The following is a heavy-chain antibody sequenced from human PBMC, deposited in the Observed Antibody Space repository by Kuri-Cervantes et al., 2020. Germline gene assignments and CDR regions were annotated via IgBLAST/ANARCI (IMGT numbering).Heavy chain of an antibody. CDR2: ISSTSSYI. CDR3: ARDGRGQQYYYGMDV. CDR1: GFTFSSYA. V-gene: IGHV3-21*01. D-gene: IGHD6-13*01. Sequence: GESLKISCAASGFTFSSYAMSWVRQAPGKGLEWVSSISSTSSYIYYADSVKGRFTISRDNAKNSLYLQMNSLRAEDTAVYYCARDGRGQQYYYGMDVWGQGTMVTVSS. J-gene: IGHJ6*02.